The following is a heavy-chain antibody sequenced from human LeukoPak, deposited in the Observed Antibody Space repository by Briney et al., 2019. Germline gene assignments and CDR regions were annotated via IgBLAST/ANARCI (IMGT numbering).Heavy chain of an antibody. CDR3: ARELPRGTWYFDL. V-gene: IGHV4-59*01. J-gene: IGHJ2*01. CDR1: GGSISNYY. D-gene: IGHD3-10*01. Sequence: SETPSLTCSVSGGSISNYYWSWIRQPPGKGLEWIGYIYYTGKTNHNPSLKSRITISVDTSTNQFSLKLSSVTAADTAFYYCARELPRGTWYFDLWGRGTLVTVSS. CDR2: IYYTGKT.